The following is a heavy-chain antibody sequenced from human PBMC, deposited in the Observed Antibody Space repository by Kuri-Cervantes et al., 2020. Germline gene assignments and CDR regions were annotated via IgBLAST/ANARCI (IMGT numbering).Heavy chain of an antibody. Sequence: ASVKVSCKASGYTFTSYGISWVRQAPGQGLEWMGWISAYNGNTSYAQKLQGRVTMTTDTSTSTAYMELRSLRSDDTAVYYCARIAAAGENFYYYYYMDVWGKGTTVTVSS. V-gene: IGHV1-18*01. CDR2: ISAYNGNT. CDR1: GYTFTSYG. J-gene: IGHJ6*03. D-gene: IGHD6-13*01. CDR3: ARIAAAGENFYYYYYMDV.